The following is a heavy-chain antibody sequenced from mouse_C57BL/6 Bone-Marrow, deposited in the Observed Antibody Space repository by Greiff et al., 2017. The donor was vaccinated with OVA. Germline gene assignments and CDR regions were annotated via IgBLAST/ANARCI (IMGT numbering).Heavy chain of an antibody. CDR2: IYPRSGNT. CDR3: ARFDYVAWFAY. V-gene: IGHV1-81*01. Sequence: VQLVESGAELARPGASVKLSCKASGYTFTSYGISWVKQRTGQGLEWIGEIYPRSGNTYYNEKFKGKATLTADKSSSTAYMELRSLTSEDSAVYFCARFDYVAWFAYWGQGTLVTVSA. J-gene: IGHJ3*01. CDR1: GYTFTSYG. D-gene: IGHD2-4*01.